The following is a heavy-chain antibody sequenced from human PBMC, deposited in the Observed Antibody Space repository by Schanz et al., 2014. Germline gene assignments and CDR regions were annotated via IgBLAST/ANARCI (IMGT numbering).Heavy chain of an antibody. CDR1: GFTVSNSY. CDR3: AKDHAGSDILTALGN. CDR2: INSRSNFI. Sequence: DVQLVDSGGGLVQPGGSLRLSCAASGFTVSNSYIHWVRQAPGKGLEWVSSINSRSNFIYYADSVKGRFTISRDNSKNTLYLQMNNLRAEDTAVYYCAKDHAGSDILTALGNWGQGTLVTVSS. V-gene: IGHV3-21*04. J-gene: IGHJ4*02. D-gene: IGHD3-9*01.